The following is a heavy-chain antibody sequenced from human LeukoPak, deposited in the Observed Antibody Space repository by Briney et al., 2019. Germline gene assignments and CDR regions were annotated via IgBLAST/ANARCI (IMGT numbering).Heavy chain of an antibody. Sequence: GESLKISCKGSGYSFTSYWIGWVGQMPGKGLEWMGIIYPGDSDTRYSPSFQGQVTISADRSISTAYLQWSSLKASDTTMYYCARHLADWSFDYWGQGTLVTVSS. V-gene: IGHV5-51*01. J-gene: IGHJ4*02. CDR2: IYPGDSDT. D-gene: IGHD2-21*01. CDR1: GYSFTSYW. CDR3: ARHLADWSFDY.